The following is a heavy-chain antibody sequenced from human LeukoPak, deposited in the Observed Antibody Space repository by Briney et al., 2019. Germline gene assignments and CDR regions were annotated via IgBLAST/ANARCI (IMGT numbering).Heavy chain of an antibody. J-gene: IGHJ4*02. CDR3: ARERGWFSFDY. CDR2: IKQDGGEK. D-gene: IGHD6-19*01. CDR1: GLTFSRYW. V-gene: IGHV3-7*01. Sequence: PGGSLRFSCAASGLTFSRYWMSWVRQAPGKGLEWVANIKQDGGEKYYVDSVKGRFTISRDNAKNSLYLQMNSLRAEDTAVYYCARERGWFSFDYWGQGTLVTVSS.